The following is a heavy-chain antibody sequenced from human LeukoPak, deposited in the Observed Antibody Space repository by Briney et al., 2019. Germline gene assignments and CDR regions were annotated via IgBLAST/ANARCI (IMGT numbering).Heavy chain of an antibody. D-gene: IGHD1-26*01. CDR2: ISSSSSYI. Sequence: GGSLRLSCAASGFTFSNAWMNWVRQAPGKGLEWVSSISSSSSYIYYADSVKGRFTISRDNAKNSLYLQMNSLRAEDTAVYYCARGELPNYWGQGALVTVSS. CDR3: ARGELPNY. V-gene: IGHV3-21*01. CDR1: GFTFSNAW. J-gene: IGHJ4*02.